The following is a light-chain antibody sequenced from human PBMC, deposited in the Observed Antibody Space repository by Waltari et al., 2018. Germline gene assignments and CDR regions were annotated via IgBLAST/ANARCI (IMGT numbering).Light chain of an antibody. V-gene: IGLV4-69*01. CDR2: LNSDGSH. J-gene: IGLJ2*01. CDR1: SGHSSYA. CDR3: QTGGTGTVV. Sequence: HLVLTQSPSASASLGASVQLTCTLRSGHSSYAIAWHQQQPDKGPRYLMKLNSDGSHSQGDGIPARFSGSSSAAERYLTSSRLQDEDEADYDCQTGGTGTVVFGGGTKLTVL.